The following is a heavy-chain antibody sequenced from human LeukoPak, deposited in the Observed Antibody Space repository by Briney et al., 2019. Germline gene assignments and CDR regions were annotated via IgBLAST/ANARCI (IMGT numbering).Heavy chain of an antibody. J-gene: IGHJ4*02. V-gene: IGHV4-59*08. CDR3: ARHSRTYYDFDY. Sequence: SETLSLTCTVSGGSVSSYYWSWIRQPPKKGLEWIGYIHYSGSTNYNPSLNSRVSISVDTSKNQFSLRLTSVTAADTAVYYCARHSRTYYDFDYWGQGTLVTVSS. CDR1: GGSVSSYY. D-gene: IGHD1-26*01. CDR2: IHYSGST.